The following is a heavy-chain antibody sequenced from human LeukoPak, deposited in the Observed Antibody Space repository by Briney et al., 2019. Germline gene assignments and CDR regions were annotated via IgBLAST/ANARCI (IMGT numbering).Heavy chain of an antibody. J-gene: IGHJ4*02. Sequence: GASVKVSCKASGYTFTSYGINRVRQAPGQGLEWMGWISADNADTNYAQKLQGRVAMTTDTSMSTAYMELRSLRSDDTAVYYCARDGWNNPWTPLHYWGQVTMVTVSS. CDR2: ISADNADT. V-gene: IGHV1-18*01. D-gene: IGHD1/OR15-1a*01. CDR1: GYTFTSYG. CDR3: ARDGWNNPWTPLHY.